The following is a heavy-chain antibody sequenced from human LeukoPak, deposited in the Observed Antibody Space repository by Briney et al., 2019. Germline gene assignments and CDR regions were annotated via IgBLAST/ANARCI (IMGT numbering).Heavy chain of an antibody. CDR1: GYTFTSYA. J-gene: IGHJ4*02. Sequence: ASVKVSCKASGYTFTSYAMNWVRQAPGQGLEWMGWINTNAGNPTYAQGFTGRFVFSLDTSVSTAYLQISSLKAEDTAVYYCARSYCSGGSCYQFDYWGQGTLVTDSS. V-gene: IGHV7-4-1*02. CDR2: INTNAGNP. CDR3: ARSYCSGGSCYQFDY. D-gene: IGHD2-15*01.